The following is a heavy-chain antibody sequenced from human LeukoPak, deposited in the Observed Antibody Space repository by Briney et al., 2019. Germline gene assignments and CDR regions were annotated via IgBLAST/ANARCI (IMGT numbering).Heavy chain of an antibody. CDR1: GGSISSSTYY. Sequence: SETLSLTCTVSGGSISSSTYYWGWIRQPPGKGLEWIASMSYTGSTYYNPSLQSRVIVSLDTSKNQFSLKLSSVTAADTAVYYCARGSRWWPTGHYSNYYYMDVWGKGTTVTVSS. V-gene: IGHV4-39*07. CDR2: MSYTGST. D-gene: IGHD2-15*01. CDR3: ARGSRWWPTGHYSNYYYMDV. J-gene: IGHJ6*03.